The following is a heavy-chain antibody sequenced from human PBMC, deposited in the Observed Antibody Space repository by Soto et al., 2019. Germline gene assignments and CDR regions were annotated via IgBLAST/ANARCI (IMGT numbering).Heavy chain of an antibody. CDR2: IFGSGGIT. CDR3: VKIVNTVATLYYFDY. D-gene: IGHD5-12*01. V-gene: IGHV3-23*01. Sequence: GSLRLSCAASGFTFSSYAMSWVRQAPGKGLEWVSGIFGSGGITYYADSVKGRFTISRDNSKNTLYLQMNSLRADDTAVYYCVKIVNTVATLYYFDYWGQGTLVTVSS. CDR1: GFTFSSYA. J-gene: IGHJ4*02.